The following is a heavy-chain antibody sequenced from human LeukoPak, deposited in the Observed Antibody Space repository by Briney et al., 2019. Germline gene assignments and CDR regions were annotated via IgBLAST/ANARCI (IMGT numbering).Heavy chain of an antibody. V-gene: IGHV3-23*01. CDR2: ISGDGTRT. D-gene: IGHD2-15*01. Sequence: PGGSLRLSCVASGFTVSNKYMSWVRQAPVKGLEWVSAISGDGTRTYYADSVKGRFTISRDNSKNTLYLQMNSLRAEDTAVYYCAKSPVPYCSGGSCHGMDVWGQGTTVTVSS. CDR3: AKSPVPYCSGGSCHGMDV. J-gene: IGHJ6*02. CDR1: GFTVSNKY.